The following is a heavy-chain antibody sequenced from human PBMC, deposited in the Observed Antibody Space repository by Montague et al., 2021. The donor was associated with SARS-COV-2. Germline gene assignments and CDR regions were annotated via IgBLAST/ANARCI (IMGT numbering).Heavy chain of an antibody. CDR1: GGSFSSYY. J-gene: IGHJ4*02. V-gene: IGHV4-59*01. Sequence: SETLSLTCPVSGGSFSSYYWSWIRQPPGKGLEWIGYINYSGSTNNNPYLKSRVTISVDTSKNQFSLKLSSVTAADTAGYYCAGERDYGDYFDHWGQGTLVTVSS. CDR3: AGERDYGDYFDH. CDR2: INYSGST. D-gene: IGHD4-17*01.